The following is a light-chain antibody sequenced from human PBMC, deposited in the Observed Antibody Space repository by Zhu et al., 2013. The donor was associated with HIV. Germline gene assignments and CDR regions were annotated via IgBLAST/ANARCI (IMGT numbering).Light chain of an antibody. CDR3: CSYAGKYTYV. J-gene: IGLJ1*01. Sequence: QSALTQPRSVSGSPGQSVTISCTGTASDVGGYNYVSWYQHHPGKAPKLIIYDVIQRPSGVPDRFSGSKSGNTASLTISRLQAEDEADYYCCSYAGKYTYVFGTGTKVTVL. V-gene: IGLV2-11*01. CDR2: DVI. CDR1: ASDVGGYNY.